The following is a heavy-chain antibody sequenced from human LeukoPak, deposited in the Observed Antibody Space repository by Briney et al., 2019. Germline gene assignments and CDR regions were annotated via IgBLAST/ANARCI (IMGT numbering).Heavy chain of an antibody. D-gene: IGHD3-22*01. CDR1: GGSISSYY. CDR3: ARVDDSSGYYFDY. CDR2: IYYSGST. V-gene: IGHV4-59*01. Sequence: PSETLSLTCTVSGGSISSYYWSWIRQPPGKGLEWIGYIYYSGSTNYNPSLKSRVTISVDTSKNQSSLKLSSVTAADTAVYYCARVDDSSGYYFDYWGQGTLVTVSS. J-gene: IGHJ4*02.